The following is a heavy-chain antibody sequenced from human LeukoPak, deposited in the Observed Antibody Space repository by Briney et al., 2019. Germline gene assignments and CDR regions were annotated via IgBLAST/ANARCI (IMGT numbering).Heavy chain of an antibody. CDR1: GYSISSGYY. V-gene: IGHV4-38-2*02. Sequence: SETLSLTCTVSGYSISSGYYWGWIRQSPGKGLEWIGNIYRRGSTHYNPSLKSRLTISMDTSKNQFSLKLSSVTAADTAVYYCARLGAYYDSSGYYPRNGYYYSYYMDVRGKGNPVTVSS. J-gene: IGHJ6*03. CDR3: ARLGAYYDSSGYYPRNGYYYSYYMDV. CDR2: IYRRGST. D-gene: IGHD3-22*01.